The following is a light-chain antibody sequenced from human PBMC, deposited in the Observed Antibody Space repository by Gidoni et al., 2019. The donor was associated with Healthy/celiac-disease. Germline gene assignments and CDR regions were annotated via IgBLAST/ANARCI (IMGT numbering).Light chain of an antibody. J-gene: IGKJ1*01. V-gene: IGKV4-1*01. Sequence: IVMTQSPDSLAFSLGERATINCKSSHSVLYSSNNKNYLAWYQQKPGQPPKLLISGACTREAGVPDRFSGSGSRTDFILTISSLQDEDVVVYYWQQDYSTLRTFGKGTKVEIK. CDR1: HSVLYSSNNKNY. CDR2: GAC. CDR3: QQDYSTLRT.